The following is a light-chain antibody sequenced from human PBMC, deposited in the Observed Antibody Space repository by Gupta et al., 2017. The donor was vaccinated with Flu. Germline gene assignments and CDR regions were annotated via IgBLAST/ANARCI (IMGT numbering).Light chain of an antibody. CDR1: TLTKQY. CDR3: QSADSSGHYVM. CDR2: KDT. V-gene: IGLV3-25*03. Sequence: SYELTQPPSVSVSPGQTARSTCSGDTLTKQYVFWYQQKPGQAPVMVMSKDTERPSGIPERFSGSSSGTTVTLTISAVQAEDGADYYCQSADSSGHYVMFGGGTQLTVL. J-gene: IGLJ3*02.